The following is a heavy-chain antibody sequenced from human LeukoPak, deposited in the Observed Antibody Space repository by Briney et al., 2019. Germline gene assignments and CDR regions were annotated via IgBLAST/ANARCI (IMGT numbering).Heavy chain of an antibody. CDR1: GYTFTGYY. J-gene: IGHJ4*02. Sequence: ASVKVSCKASGYTFTGYYMHWVRQAPGQGLEWMGWINPNSGGTNYAQNFQGRVTMTRDTSISTAYMELSSLRYDDTAVYYRARDMDSGPDFFDYWGLGTLVTVSS. D-gene: IGHD1-26*01. CDR3: ARDMDSGPDFFDY. V-gene: IGHV1-2*02. CDR2: INPNSGGT.